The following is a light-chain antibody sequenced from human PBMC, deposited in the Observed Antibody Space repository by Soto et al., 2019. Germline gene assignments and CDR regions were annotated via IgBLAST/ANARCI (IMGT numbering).Light chain of an antibody. J-gene: IGKJ4*01. CDR1: QSISDW. CDR3: QQYNSSTLT. Sequence: DIQMTQSPSTLSASVGDRVTITCRANQSISDWLAWYQQKPGKAPKLLIYDASNLESGVPSRFSGSGSGTEFTLTISGLQADDFATYYCQQYNSSTLTFGGGTKMQIK. CDR2: DAS. V-gene: IGKV1-5*01.